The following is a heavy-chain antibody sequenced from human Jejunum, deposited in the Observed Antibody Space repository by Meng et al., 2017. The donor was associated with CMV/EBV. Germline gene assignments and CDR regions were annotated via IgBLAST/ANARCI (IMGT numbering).Heavy chain of an antibody. Sequence: QVHLVQSGAEVKKPGASVKVSCKASAYTFAGYYMHGVRQAPGQGLEWMGRINPNSGATEYAQNFQGRVTMTRDTSISTAYMELSRLRSDDTAVYYCARDSRHCTSASCYSWYFDLWGRGTLVTVSS. CDR3: ARDSRHCTSASCYSWYFDL. CDR2: INPNSGAT. V-gene: IGHV1-2*06. D-gene: IGHD2-2*02. CDR1: AYTFAGYY. J-gene: IGHJ2*01.